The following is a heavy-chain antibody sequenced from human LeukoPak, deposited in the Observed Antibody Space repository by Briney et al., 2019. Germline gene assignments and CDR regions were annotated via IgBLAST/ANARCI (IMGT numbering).Heavy chain of an antibody. CDR2: ISYDGSNK. Sequence: GGSLRLSCAASGFTFSSYGMHWVREAPGKGLEWVAVISYDGSNKYYADSVKGRFTISRGNSKNTLYLQMNSLRAEDTAVYYCAKAVVVGATTLDYWGQGTLVTVSS. V-gene: IGHV3-30*18. CDR1: GFTFSSYG. D-gene: IGHD1-26*01. J-gene: IGHJ4*02. CDR3: AKAVVVGATTLDY.